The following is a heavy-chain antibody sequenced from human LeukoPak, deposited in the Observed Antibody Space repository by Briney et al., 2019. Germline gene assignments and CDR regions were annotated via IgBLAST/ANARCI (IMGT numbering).Heavy chain of an antibody. J-gene: IGHJ4*02. CDR2: FYHGGST. Sequence: SSETLSLTCTVFGYSISTGYYWDWIRQPPGKGLEWIGTFYHGGSTYYNPSLKSRVTISVDTSKNQFSLKVSSVTAADTAVYYCARGPSGYHNTGGQGTLVTVSS. D-gene: IGHD5-12*01. CDR1: GYSISTGYY. CDR3: ARGPSGYHNT. V-gene: IGHV4-38-2*02.